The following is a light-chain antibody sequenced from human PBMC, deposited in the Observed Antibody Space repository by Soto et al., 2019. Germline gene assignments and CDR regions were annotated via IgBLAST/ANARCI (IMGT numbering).Light chain of an antibody. J-gene: IGLJ2*01. CDR1: SSNIGSNT. CDR2: SNN. CDR3: VEWDDSLNGVV. V-gene: IGLV1-44*01. Sequence: QSVLTQPPSASGTPGQRVTISCSGSSSNIGSNTVTWYQQLPGTAPKLLIYSNNQRPSGVPDRFSGSKSGTSASLAISGLQSEDEADYYCVEWDDSLNGVVFGGGTKLTVL.